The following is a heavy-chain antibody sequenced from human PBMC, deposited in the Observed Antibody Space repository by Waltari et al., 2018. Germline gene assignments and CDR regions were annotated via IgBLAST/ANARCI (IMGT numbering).Heavy chain of an antibody. CDR1: GFTFSSYA. J-gene: IGHJ5*02. D-gene: IGHD3-22*01. CDR2: ISGSGGST. Sequence: EVQLLESGGGLVQPGGSLRLSCAASGFTFSSYAMSWVRQATGKGLEWVSAISGSGGSTYYADSVKGRFTISRDNSKNTLYLQMNSLRAEDTAVYYCARYSSGYYYPNWFDPWGQGTLVTVSS. V-gene: IGHV3-23*01. CDR3: ARYSSGYYYPNWFDP.